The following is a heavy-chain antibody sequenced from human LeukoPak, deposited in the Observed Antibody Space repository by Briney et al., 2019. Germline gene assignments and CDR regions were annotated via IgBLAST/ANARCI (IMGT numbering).Heavy chain of an antibody. CDR2: INHSEST. Sequence: PSETLSLTCAVYGGSFSGYYWSWIRQPPGKGLEWIGEINHSESTNYNPSLKSRVTISVDTSKNQFSLKLSSVTAADTAVYYCARARRVDDFWSGYVQYGNWFDPWGQGTLVTVSS. V-gene: IGHV4-34*01. CDR1: GGSFSGYY. CDR3: ARARRVDDFWSGYVQYGNWFDP. J-gene: IGHJ5*02. D-gene: IGHD3-3*01.